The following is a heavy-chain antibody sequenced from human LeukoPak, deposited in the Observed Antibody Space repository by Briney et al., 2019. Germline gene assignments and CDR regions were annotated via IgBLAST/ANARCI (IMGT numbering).Heavy chain of an antibody. CDR3: ARIRERGDYDY. J-gene: IGHJ4*02. V-gene: IGHV1-69*13. Sequence: SVKVSCKASGYTFTSYYMHWVRQAPGQGLEWMGGIIPIFGTANYAQKFQGRVTITADESTSTAYMELSSLRSEDTAVYYCARIRERGDYDYWGQGTLVTVSS. D-gene: IGHD2-21*02. CDR1: GYTFTSYY. CDR2: IIPIFGTA.